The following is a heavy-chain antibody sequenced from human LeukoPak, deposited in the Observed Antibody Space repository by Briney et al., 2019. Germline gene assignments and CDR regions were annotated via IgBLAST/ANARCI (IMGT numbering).Heavy chain of an antibody. Sequence: SETLSLTCTVSGGSISSYYWSWIRQPPGKGLEWIGYIYYSGSTNYNPSLKSRVTISLDASKNHFSLKLSSLSAADTSVYYCAKRDDSGGNLVDLWGQGTLVTVS. CDR1: GGSISSYY. CDR2: IYYSGST. J-gene: IGHJ4*02. V-gene: IGHV4-59*12. CDR3: AKRDDSGGNLVDL. D-gene: IGHD3-22*01.